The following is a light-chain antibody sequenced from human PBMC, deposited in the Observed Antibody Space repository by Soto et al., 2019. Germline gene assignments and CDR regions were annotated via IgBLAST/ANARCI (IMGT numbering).Light chain of an antibody. Sequence: QSVLTQPPSVSGSPGQSVTISCTGSSSNVGAGYDVHWYRQLPGTAPKLLIYGNSNRPSGVPDRFSGSKSGTSASLAITGLQAADDADYYCNSSYRSLSDHVFGTGTQLTVL. CDR2: GNS. CDR1: SSNVGAGYD. CDR3: NSSYRSLSDHV. V-gene: IGLV1-40*01. J-gene: IGLJ1*01.